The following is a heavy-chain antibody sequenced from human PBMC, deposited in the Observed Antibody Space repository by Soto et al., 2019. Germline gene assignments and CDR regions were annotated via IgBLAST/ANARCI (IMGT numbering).Heavy chain of an antibody. CDR1: GGTFGRNA. J-gene: IGHJ3*01. CDR2: IIPMFDTA. Sequence: QVVLVQSGAEVKNPGSSVKVSCKASGGTFGRNAINWVRQAPGQGFEWMGGIIPMFDTANHAQKFRDRNMITADESTNTANLELKDLRSEDTAIYYCARPQGSGWRFNALDFWGQGTTVTVSS. V-gene: IGHV1-69*01. D-gene: IGHD6-19*01. CDR3: ARPQGSGWRFNALDF.